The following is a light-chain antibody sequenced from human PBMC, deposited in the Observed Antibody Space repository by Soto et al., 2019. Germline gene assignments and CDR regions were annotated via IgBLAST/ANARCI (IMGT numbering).Light chain of an antibody. CDR3: QQYASSPRT. Sequence: EVVLTQSPGTLSLSPGERATLSCRASQSVSSSYLAWYQHKPGQAPRLLIYGASSRATGIPDRFSGSGSGTVFTLTISRLEPEDFAVYYCQQYASSPRTFGQGNKLEIK. CDR2: GAS. CDR1: QSVSSSY. V-gene: IGKV3-20*01. J-gene: IGKJ1*01.